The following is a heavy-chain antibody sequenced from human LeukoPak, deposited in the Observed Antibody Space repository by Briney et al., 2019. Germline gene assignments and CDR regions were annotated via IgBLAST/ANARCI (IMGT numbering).Heavy chain of an antibody. CDR2: ISYSGTT. V-gene: IGHV4-39*01. CDR3: ARRVIAATLDY. D-gene: IGHD2/OR15-2a*01. CDR1: GGSISSSGYY. J-gene: IGHJ4*02. Sequence: SETLSLTCTVSGGSISSSGYYWARIRQSPGKGLEWIGSISYSGTTFYNPSLKSRVTISADTSKNQFFLKVSSVTAADTAMYYCARRVIAATLDYWGRGTLVTVSS.